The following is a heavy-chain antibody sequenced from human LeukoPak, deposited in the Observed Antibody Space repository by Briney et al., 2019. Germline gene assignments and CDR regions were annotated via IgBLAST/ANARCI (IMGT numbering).Heavy chain of an antibody. CDR1: GFIFSRHA. V-gene: IGHV3-23*01. J-gene: IGHJ4*02. D-gene: IGHD3-16*02. CDR2: ISGSSGST. CDR3: AKDRSGPTIDY. Sequence: GGSVRLSCGVCGFIFSRHAMSWVRQAPGKGREWVSAISGSSGSTYYADSVKGRFPISRDNSKNALYLQMNSLRAEDTAVYYCAKDRSGPTIDYGGQGPLVTVSS.